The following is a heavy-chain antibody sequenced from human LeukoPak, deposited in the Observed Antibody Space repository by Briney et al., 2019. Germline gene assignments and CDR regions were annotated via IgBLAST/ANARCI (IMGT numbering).Heavy chain of an antibody. CDR1: GFAFSSYG. J-gene: IGHJ6*03. CDR3: AKDPHFQLLPYYYYMDV. V-gene: IGHV3-30*02. Sequence: GGSLRLSCAVSGFAFSSYGMHWVRQAPGKGLEWVAFIRYDGTNKYYADSVRGRFTISRDNSKNTLSLQMNSLRAEDTSVYYCAKDPHFQLLPYYYYMDVWGKGATVIVSS. CDR2: IRYDGTNK. D-gene: IGHD1-26*01.